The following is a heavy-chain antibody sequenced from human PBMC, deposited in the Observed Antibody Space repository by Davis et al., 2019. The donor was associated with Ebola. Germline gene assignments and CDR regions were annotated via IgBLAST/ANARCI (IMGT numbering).Heavy chain of an antibody. CDR3: AREWLQFFDY. CDR1: GFTFNTYW. Sequence: GGSLRLSCAASGFTFNTYWMNWVRQAPGKGLEWVSYISSSGSTIYYADSVKGRFTISRDNAKNSLYLQMNSLRAEDTAVYYCAREWLQFFDYWGQGTLVTVSS. CDR2: ISSSGSTI. V-gene: IGHV3-48*04. J-gene: IGHJ4*02. D-gene: IGHD5-24*01.